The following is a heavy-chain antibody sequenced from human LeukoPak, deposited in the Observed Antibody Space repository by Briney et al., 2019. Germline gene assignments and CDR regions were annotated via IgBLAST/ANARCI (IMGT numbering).Heavy chain of an antibody. CDR2: ISGSGDST. CDR3: ARDRWERGGFDY. CDR1: GFTFSSYA. V-gene: IGHV3-23*01. J-gene: IGHJ4*02. Sequence: GGSLRLSCAASGFTFSSYAMSWVRQAPGKGLEWVSTISGSGDSTYYADSVKGRFTISRDNSKDTLYLQMNSLRAEDTAVYYCARDRWERGGFDYWGQGTLVTVSS. D-gene: IGHD4-23*01.